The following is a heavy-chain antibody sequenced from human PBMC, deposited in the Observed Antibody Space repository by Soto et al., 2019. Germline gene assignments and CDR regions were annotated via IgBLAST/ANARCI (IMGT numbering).Heavy chain of an antibody. Sequence: ASVKVSCKASGYTFTSYGISWVRQAPGQGLEWMGWISAYNGNTNYAQKLQGRVTMTTDTSTSTAYMELRSLRSDDTAVYYCARDPYLGPLTMVRGVIGYWGQGTLVNVSS. D-gene: IGHD3-10*01. V-gene: IGHV1-18*01. CDR1: GYTFTSYG. CDR2: ISAYNGNT. CDR3: ARDPYLGPLTMVRGVIGY. J-gene: IGHJ4*02.